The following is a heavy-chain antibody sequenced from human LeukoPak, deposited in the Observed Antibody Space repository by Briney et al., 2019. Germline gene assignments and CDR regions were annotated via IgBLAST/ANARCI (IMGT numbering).Heavy chain of an antibody. Sequence: SETVSLTCTVSGGSISSYYWSWIRQSPGKGLEWIGYIYYSGSTNYNPSLKSRVTMSVDTSKNQFSLKLSSVTAADTALYYCATSTYYYGSGNYYSYAFDIWGQGTMVTVSS. CDR2: IYYSGST. J-gene: IGHJ3*02. CDR1: GGSISSYY. V-gene: IGHV4-59*01. D-gene: IGHD3-10*01. CDR3: ATSTYYYGSGNYYSYAFDI.